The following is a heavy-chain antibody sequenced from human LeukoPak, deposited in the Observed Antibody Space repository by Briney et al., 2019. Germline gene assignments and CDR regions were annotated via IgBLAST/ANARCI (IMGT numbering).Heavy chain of an antibody. CDR2: VWYDGSNK. D-gene: IGHD2-15*01. CDR3: ARDVVAATQTFSYGMDV. Sequence: GGSLRFSCAASGFTFSSFGIHWVRQAPGKGLEWVAIVWYDGSNKYYADSVKGRFTISRDNSKNTLYLQMNSLRAEDTAVYYCARDVVAATQTFSYGMDVWGQGTTVTVSS. J-gene: IGHJ6*02. CDR1: GFTFSSFG. V-gene: IGHV3-33*01.